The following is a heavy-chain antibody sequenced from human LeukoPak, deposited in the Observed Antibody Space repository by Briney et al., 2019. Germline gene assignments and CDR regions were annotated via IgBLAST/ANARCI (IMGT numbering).Heavy chain of an antibody. CDR3: AKDRVSGSYYLFDY. CDR2: IRYDGSSK. V-gene: IGHV3-30*02. D-gene: IGHD1-26*01. Sequence: GGSLRLSCAASGFTFSSYGMHWVRQAPGKGLEWVAFIRYDGSSKYYADSVKGRFTISRDNSKNTLNLQMNSLRAEDTAVYYCAKDRVSGSYYLFDYWGQGTLVTVSS. J-gene: IGHJ4*02. CDR1: GFTFSSYG.